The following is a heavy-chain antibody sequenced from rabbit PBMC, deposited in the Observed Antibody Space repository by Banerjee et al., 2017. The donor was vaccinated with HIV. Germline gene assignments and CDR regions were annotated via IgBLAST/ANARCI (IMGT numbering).Heavy chain of an antibody. CDR3: ARDYTGVYAGVRYATWLGLYFDL. D-gene: IGHD6-1*01. Sequence: QSLEESGGGLVKPGASLTPTCTASGISFSSSYYMCWVRQAPGKGLEWGACTYTFTDDNTYYASWAKGRFTSSKASSTTLTLQMTSLTAADTATYFCARDYTGVYAGVRYATWLGLYFDLWGPGTLVAVS. CDR1: GISFSSSYY. J-gene: IGHJ4*01. CDR2: TYTFTDDNT. V-gene: IGHV1S40*01.